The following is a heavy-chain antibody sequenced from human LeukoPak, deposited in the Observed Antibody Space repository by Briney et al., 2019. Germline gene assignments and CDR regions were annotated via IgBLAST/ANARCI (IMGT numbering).Heavy chain of an antibody. CDR2: ISAYNGNT. D-gene: IGHD5-18*01. J-gene: IGHJ4*02. V-gene: IGHV1-18*01. CDR1: GYTFISYG. CDR3: ASDKAGYSYGSPFDY. Sequence: GASVKVSCKASGYTFISYGISWARQPPGQGLEWMGWISAYNGNTNYAQNLQGRVTMTTDTSTSTAYMELRSLRSDDTAVYYCASDKAGYSYGSPFDYWGQGTLVTVSS.